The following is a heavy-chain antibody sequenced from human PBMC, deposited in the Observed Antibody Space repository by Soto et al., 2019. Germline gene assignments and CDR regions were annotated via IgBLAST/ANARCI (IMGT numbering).Heavy chain of an antibody. Sequence: QVQLVQSGAEVKKPGASVKVSCEASGYTFTTYGISWVQQAPGQGLEWMGWISGYNGNTNYAQNLQGRVTMTTDSSTSTAYMELGSLRSDDTAVYYCARDLAHCGGDCYSTFDYWGQGTLVTVSS. V-gene: IGHV1-18*01. D-gene: IGHD2-21*02. CDR3: ARDLAHCGGDCYSTFDY. J-gene: IGHJ4*02. CDR2: ISGYNGNT. CDR1: GYTFTTYG.